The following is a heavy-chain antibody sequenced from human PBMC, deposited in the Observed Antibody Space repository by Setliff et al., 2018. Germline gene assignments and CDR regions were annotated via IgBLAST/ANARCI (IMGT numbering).Heavy chain of an antibody. V-gene: IGHV4-34*01. CDR3: ARGGTYRYFDY. CDR1: GGTFSDYH. CDR2: INHSGTS. Sequence: PSETLSLTCAAYGGTFSDYHGTWIRRSPGKGLEWIGEINHSGTSNYNPSLKSRVTISVDTSKNQFSLKLSSVTAADTAIYYCARGGTYRYFDYWGQGTLVTVSS. J-gene: IGHJ4*02.